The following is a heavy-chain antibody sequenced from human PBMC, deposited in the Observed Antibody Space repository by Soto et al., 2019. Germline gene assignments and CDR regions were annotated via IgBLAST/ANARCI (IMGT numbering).Heavy chain of an antibody. CDR1: GGSISSSSYY. D-gene: IGHD4-17*01. CDR2: IYYSGST. V-gene: IGHV4-39*01. Sequence: QLQLQESGPGLVKPSETLSLTCTVSGGSISSSSYYCGWIRHPPGKGLEWIGSIYYSGSTFYNPSLKSRVTISVDTSKNQFSLKLSSVTAADTAVYYCATFYGDYVSYWGQGTLVTVSS. J-gene: IGHJ4*02. CDR3: ATFYGDYVSY.